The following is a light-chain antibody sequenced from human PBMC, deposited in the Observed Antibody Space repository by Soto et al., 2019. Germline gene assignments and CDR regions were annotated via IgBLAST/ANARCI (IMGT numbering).Light chain of an antibody. CDR2: GAS. Sequence: SRLTQSPTPLSASVVDGVTITCRASQTISTYLKWYQQQPGKAPTLLLYGASSLQSGVPSRLSGSGSGTDFTLTISSMQAQDFGTYYCQQRCSIPRPFGQGTKVAIK. CDR1: QTISTY. CDR3: QQRCSIPRP. J-gene: IGKJ1*01. V-gene: IGKV1-39*01.